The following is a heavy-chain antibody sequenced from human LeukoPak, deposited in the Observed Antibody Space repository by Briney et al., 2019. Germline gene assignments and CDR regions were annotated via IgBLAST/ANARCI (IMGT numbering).Heavy chain of an antibody. V-gene: IGHV4-31*03. J-gene: IGHJ2*01. CDR1: GGSISSGGYY. CDR3: ARLEWLVTWYFDL. D-gene: IGHD6-19*01. Sequence: SETLSRTCTVSGGSISSGGYYWSWIRQHPGKGLEWIGYIYYSGSTYYNPSLKSRVTISVDTSKNQFSLKLSSVTAADTAVYYCARLEWLVTWYFDLWGRGTLVTVSS. CDR2: IYYSGST.